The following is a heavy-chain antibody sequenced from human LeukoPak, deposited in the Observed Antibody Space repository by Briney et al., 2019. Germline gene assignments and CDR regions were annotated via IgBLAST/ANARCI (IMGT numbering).Heavy chain of an antibody. D-gene: IGHD5-12*01. Sequence: SQTLSLTCTVSGGSISSGGYYWSWIRQHPGKGLEWIGYIYYSGSTYYNPSLKSRVTISVDTSKNQFSLKLSSVTASARVVYYCAGDPLGKSGYDSGMYYVDYWGQGTLVTVSS. CDR2: IYYSGST. J-gene: IGHJ4*02. CDR1: GGSISSGGYY. V-gene: IGHV4-31*03. CDR3: AGDPLGKSGYDSGMYYVDY.